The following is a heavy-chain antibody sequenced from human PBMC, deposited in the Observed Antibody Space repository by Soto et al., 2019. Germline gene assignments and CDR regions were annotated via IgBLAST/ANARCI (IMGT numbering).Heavy chain of an antibody. J-gene: IGHJ4*02. V-gene: IGHV4-4*07. CDR2: IYSSGST. CDR1: GGSISSSY. Sequence: ASETLSLTCTVSGGSISSSYWSWIRQPAGMGLEWIGRIYSSGSTNYNPSLKSRITMSVDTSKNQFSLKLTSVTAADTAVYYCARRVGGYFDFWGQGXLVTVYS. CDR3: ARRVGGYFDF.